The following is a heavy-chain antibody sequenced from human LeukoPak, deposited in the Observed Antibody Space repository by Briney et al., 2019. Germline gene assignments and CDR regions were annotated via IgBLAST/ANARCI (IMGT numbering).Heavy chain of an antibody. D-gene: IGHD2-8*02. V-gene: IGHV1-69*13. CDR2: IIPIFGTA. Sequence: SVKVSYKASGGTFSSYAISWVRQAPGQGLEWMGGIIPIFGTANYAQKFQGRVTITADESTSTAYMELSSLRSEDTAVYYCARVRVVYWRPGHFDYWGQGTLVTVSS. CDR1: GGTFSSYA. J-gene: IGHJ4*02. CDR3: ARVRVVYWRPGHFDY.